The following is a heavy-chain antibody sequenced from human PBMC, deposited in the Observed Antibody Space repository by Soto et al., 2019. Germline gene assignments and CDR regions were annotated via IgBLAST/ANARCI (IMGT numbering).Heavy chain of an antibody. CDR3: ARCTMVRGVIIPISVVWFDP. D-gene: IGHD3-10*01. CDR1: GYTFTSYG. J-gene: IGHJ5*02. V-gene: IGHV1-18*01. CDR2: ISAYNGNT. Sequence: ASVKVSCKASGYTFTSYGISWVRQAPGQGLEWMGWISAYNGNTNYAQKLQGRVTMTTDTSTSTAYMELRSLRSDDTAVYYCARCTMVRGVIIPISVVWFDPWGQGTLVTVSS.